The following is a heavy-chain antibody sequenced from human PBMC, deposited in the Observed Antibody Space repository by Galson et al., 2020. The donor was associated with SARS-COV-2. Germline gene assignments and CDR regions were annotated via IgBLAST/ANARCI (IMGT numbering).Heavy chain of an antibody. CDR1: GFTFSNYE. CDR3: ARLDAYGPGY. V-gene: IGHV3-48*03. J-gene: IGHJ4*02. Sequence: GESLKISCAASGFTFSNYEMNWVRQAPGKGLEWVSYITSSGRTIHYADSVKGRFTISRDNAKSSQSLQMNSLRAEDTAGYYCARLDAYGPGYWGQGTLVTVSS. CDR2: ITSSGRTI. D-gene: IGHD2-21*01.